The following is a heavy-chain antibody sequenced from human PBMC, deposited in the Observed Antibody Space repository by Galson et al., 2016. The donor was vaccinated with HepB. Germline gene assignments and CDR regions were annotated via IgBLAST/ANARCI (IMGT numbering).Heavy chain of an antibody. CDR2: IDIGGST. CDR1: GITVSSSY. Sequence: SLRLSCAGSGITVSSSYMIWVRQAPGKGLEWVSVIDIGGSTHYAVSVKGRFTISRDNSKNTLDLQMNSLRGEDTAVYYCARDSTVAHGAGYWGQGTLVTVSS. V-gene: IGHV3-53*01. D-gene: IGHD1-14*01. CDR3: ARDSTVAHGAGY. J-gene: IGHJ4*02.